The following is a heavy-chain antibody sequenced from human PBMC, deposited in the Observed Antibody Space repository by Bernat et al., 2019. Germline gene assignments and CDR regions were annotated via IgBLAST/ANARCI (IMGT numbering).Heavy chain of an antibody. V-gene: IGHV4-39*01. Sequence: QLQLQESGPGLVKPSETLSLTCTVSGGSISSSSYYWGWIRQPPGKGLEWIGSIYYSGSTYYNPSLKSRVTISVDTSKNQFSRKLSSVTAADTAVYYCARQPYDFWSGYRFDPWGQGTLVTVSS. CDR3: ARQPYDFWSGYRFDP. J-gene: IGHJ5*02. D-gene: IGHD3-3*01. CDR1: GGSISSSSYY. CDR2: IYYSGST.